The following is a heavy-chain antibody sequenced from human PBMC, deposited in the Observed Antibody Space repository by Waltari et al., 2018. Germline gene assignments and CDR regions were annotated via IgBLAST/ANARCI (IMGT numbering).Heavy chain of an antibody. V-gene: IGHV7-4-1*02. Sequence: QVQLVQSGSELKKPGASVKVSCKASGYTFTSYAMNWVRQAPGQGLAWMGWINTNTGNPTYAQGFTGRFVFSLDTSVSTAYLQISSLKAEDTAVYYCARVGNYYDSSGYYLRDWFDPWGQGTLVTVSS. CDR1: GYTFTSYA. J-gene: IGHJ5*02. CDR3: ARVGNYYDSSGYYLRDWFDP. D-gene: IGHD3-22*01. CDR2: INTNTGNP.